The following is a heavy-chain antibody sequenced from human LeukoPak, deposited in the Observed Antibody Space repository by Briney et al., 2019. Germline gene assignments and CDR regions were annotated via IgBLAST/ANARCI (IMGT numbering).Heavy chain of an antibody. Sequence: ASVKVSCKASGYTFTSYYMHWVRQAPGQGLEWMGIINPSGGSTSYVQKFQGRVTMTRDMSTSTVYMELSSLRSEDTAVYYCARAWAARGGIGSDGIDWFDPWGQGTLVTVSS. V-gene: IGHV1-46*01. CDR3: ARAWAARGGIGSDGIDWFDP. J-gene: IGHJ5*02. D-gene: IGHD6-6*01. CDR1: GYTFTSYY. CDR2: INPSGGST.